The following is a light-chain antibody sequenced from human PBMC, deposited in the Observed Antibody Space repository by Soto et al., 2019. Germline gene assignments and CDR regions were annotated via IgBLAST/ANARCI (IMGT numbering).Light chain of an antibody. CDR1: SRDVGGYNY. Sequence: SVLAPPASVSGSPGQAITLSCPGTSRDVGGYNYVSWYQQHPGKAPKLMIYDVSNRPSGVSNRFSGSKSGNTASLTISGLQAEDEADYYCSSYTSSSTLDVFGTGTKVTVL. CDR2: DVS. J-gene: IGLJ1*01. V-gene: IGLV2-14*01. CDR3: SSYTSSSTLDV.